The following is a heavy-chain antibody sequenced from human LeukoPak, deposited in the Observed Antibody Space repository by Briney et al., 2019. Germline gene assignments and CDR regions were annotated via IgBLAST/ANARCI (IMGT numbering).Heavy chain of an antibody. CDR3: AREYSGSVKFDY. CDR1: GGSFSGYY. J-gene: IGHJ4*02. Sequence: SETLSLTCAVYGGSFSGYYWSWIRQPPGKGLEWIGEINHSGSTNYNPSLKSRVTISVDTSKNQFSLKLSSVTAADTAVYYCAREYSGSVKFDYWGQGTLVTVSS. V-gene: IGHV4-34*01. D-gene: IGHD1-26*01. CDR2: INHSGST.